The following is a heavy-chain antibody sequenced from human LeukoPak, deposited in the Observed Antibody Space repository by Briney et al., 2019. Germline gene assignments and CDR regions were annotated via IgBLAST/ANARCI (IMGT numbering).Heavy chain of an antibody. V-gene: IGHV3-33*06. D-gene: IGHD2-15*01. CDR1: GFTFSSYG. Sequence: GGSLRLSCAASGFTFSSYGMHWVRQAPGKGLEWVAVIWYDGGNKYYADSVKGRFTISRDNSKNTLYLQMNSLRAEDTAVYYCAKDPGVVVAATGWFDPWGQGTLVTVSS. J-gene: IGHJ5*02. CDR3: AKDPGVVVAATGWFDP. CDR2: IWYDGGNK.